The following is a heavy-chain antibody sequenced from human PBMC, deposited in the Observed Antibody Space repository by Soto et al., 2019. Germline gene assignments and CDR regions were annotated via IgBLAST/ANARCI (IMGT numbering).Heavy chain of an antibody. J-gene: IGHJ4*02. CDR1: GYTFTSYG. V-gene: IGHV1-18*04. CDR2: ISAYNGNT. Sequence: ASVKVSCKASGYTFTSYGISWVRQAPGQGLEWMGWISAYNGNTNYAQKLQGRVTMTTNTSTSTAYMELRSLRSDDTAVYYCARAYCSGGSSICKTYYFDYWGQGTLVTAPQ. CDR3: ARAYCSGGSSICKTYYFDY. D-gene: IGHD2-15*01.